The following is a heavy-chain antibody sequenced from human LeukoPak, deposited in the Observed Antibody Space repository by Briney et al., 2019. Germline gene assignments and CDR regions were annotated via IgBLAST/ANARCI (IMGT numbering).Heavy chain of an antibody. CDR3: ARDVSHNIVVVPAAIYY. CDR1: GFTFSSYT. V-gene: IGHV3-23*01. CDR2: VSGSGGNI. Sequence: GGSLRLSCAASGFTFSSYTMSWVRQAPGKGLEWVSGVSGSGGNIHYADSVKGRFTISRDNSKNTLYLQMNSLRAEDTAVYYCARDVSHNIVVVPAAIYYWGQGTLVTVSS. J-gene: IGHJ4*02. D-gene: IGHD2-2*02.